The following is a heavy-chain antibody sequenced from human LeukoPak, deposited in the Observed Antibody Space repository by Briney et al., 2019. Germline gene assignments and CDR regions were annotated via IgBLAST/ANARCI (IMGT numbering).Heavy chain of an antibody. V-gene: IGHV1-24*01. CDR3: AKSHGDYGLLDY. CDR1: GYTFTGYY. CDR2: FDPEDGEP. J-gene: IGHJ4*02. Sequence: ASVKVSCKASGYTFTGYYMHWVRQAPGQGLEWMGGFDPEDGEPIYAQKFQGRLSMTEDTSKDTGYMELRTLRSEDTALYYCAKSHGDYGLLDYWGQGTLATVSS. D-gene: IGHD4-17*01.